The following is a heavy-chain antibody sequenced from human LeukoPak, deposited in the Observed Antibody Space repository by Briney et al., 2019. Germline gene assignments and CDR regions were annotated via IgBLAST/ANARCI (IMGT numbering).Heavy chain of an antibody. CDR2: IYPGDSET. CDR1: GYSFTSYW. Sequence: GESLKISCKGSGYSFTSYWIGWVRQMPGKGLEWMGIIYPGDSETRYRPPFQRQVTISADKSISTAYLQWSSLKASDTAIYYCARAPVGAAYNWFDPWGQGTLVTVSS. CDR3: ARAPVGAAYNWFDP. J-gene: IGHJ5*02. D-gene: IGHD1-26*01. V-gene: IGHV5-51*01.